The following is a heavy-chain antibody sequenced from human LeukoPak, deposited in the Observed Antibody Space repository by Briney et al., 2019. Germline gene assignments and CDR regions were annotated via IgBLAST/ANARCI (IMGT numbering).Heavy chain of an antibody. Sequence: SETLSLTCTVSGGSISGYSWSWIRQSARKGLEWVGRVYTSGSTNYNPSFKRRVTMSIDTSKKQFSLKLSSVTAADTAVYYCARDNPAGPWGQGTLVTVSS. V-gene: IGHV4-4*07. CDR2: VYTSGST. D-gene: IGHD1-14*01. CDR1: GGSISGYS. CDR3: ARDNPAGP. J-gene: IGHJ5*02.